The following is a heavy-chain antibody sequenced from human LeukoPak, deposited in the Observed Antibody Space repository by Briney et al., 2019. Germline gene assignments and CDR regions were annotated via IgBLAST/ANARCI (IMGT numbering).Heavy chain of an antibody. V-gene: IGHV3-53*01. D-gene: IGHD6-13*01. CDR3: ARRIGLSWSLDS. CDR1: GFTVSNDY. CDR2: IYPDHRT. Sequence: GGSLRLSCAVSGFTVSNDYMSWVRQAPGKGLEWASVIYPDHRTYYADSVKGRFTISRDNSKNTLYLQMNSLRAEDTAVYYCARRIGLSWSLDSWGQGTLVTVSS. J-gene: IGHJ4*02.